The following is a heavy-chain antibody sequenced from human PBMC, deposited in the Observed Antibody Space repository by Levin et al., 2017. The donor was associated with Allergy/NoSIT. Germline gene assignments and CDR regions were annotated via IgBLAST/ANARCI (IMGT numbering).Heavy chain of an antibody. V-gene: IGHV1-69*04. CDR1: GGTFSRFA. J-gene: IGHJ4*02. CDR2: IIPILGLP. D-gene: IGHD5-12*01. Sequence: PGGSLRLSCKASGGTFSRFAISWVRQAPGQGLEWMGRIIPILGLPDYAQRFQDRITITADRSASTAYLEMRSLRSEDTAVYYCARPMSTVATRGLDYWGQGSLITVSS. CDR3: ARPMSTVATRGLDY.